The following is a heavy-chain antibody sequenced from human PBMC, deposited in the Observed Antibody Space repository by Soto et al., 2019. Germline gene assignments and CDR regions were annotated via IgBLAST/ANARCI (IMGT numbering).Heavy chain of an antibody. CDR3: TRSLAIEVDS. Sequence: EVQLVESGGGLVQPGRSLRLSCSASGFNFGAYAMSWVRQPPGKGLEWVGFIRRKAYGGTTDYAASVKGRFTISREDSKSIAYLQMNSLKIEDTAVYYCTRSLAIEVDSWGQGTLVTVSS. CDR1: GFNFGAYA. CDR2: IRRKAYGGTT. J-gene: IGHJ4*02. V-gene: IGHV3-49*04.